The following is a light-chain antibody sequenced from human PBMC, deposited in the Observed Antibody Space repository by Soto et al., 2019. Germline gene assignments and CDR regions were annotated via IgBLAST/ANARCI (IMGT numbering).Light chain of an antibody. CDR2: KVS. J-gene: IGKJ5*01. CDR1: RSLVYSDGNTS. V-gene: IGKV2-30*01. Sequence: DVVMTQSPLSLPVTLGQPASISCRSSRSLVYSDGNTSLNWFQQRPGQSPRRLIYKVSNRDSGVPARFSGSGSGTDFALKISRVEAEDVGVYYCMQGTHWPITFGQGTRLEI. CDR3: MQGTHWPIT.